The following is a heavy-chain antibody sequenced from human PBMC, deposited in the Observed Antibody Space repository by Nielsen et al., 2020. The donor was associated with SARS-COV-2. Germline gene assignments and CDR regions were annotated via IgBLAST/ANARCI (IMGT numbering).Heavy chain of an antibody. J-gene: IGHJ4*02. CDR3: ARVNAVDTAMVTDY. D-gene: IGHD5-18*01. Sequence: GESLKISCAASGFTFSTSEMNWVRQAPGKGLEWVSHISTSGRTIYYADSVKGRFTISRDNSKNTLYLQMNSLRAEDTAVYYCARVNAVDTAMVTDYWGQGTLVTVSS. CDR1: GFTFSTSE. V-gene: IGHV3-48*01. CDR2: ISTSGRTI.